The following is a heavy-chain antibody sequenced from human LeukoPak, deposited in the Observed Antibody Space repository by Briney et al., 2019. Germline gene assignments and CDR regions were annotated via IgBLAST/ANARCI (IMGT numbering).Heavy chain of an antibody. V-gene: IGHV3-74*01. Sequence: GGSLRLSCAASGFTFSSYWMHRVRQAPGKGLVWVSRINSDGSSTSYADSVKGRFTISRDNAKNTLYLQMNSLRAEDTAVYYCARDPSWIRGLMDYWGQGTLVTVSS. D-gene: IGHD5-18*01. CDR1: GFTFSSYW. CDR2: INSDGSST. J-gene: IGHJ4*02. CDR3: ARDPSWIRGLMDY.